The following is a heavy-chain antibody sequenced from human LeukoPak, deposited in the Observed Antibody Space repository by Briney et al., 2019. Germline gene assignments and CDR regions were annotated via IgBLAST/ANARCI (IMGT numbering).Heavy chain of an antibody. CDR1: GFTFSTYY. CDR3: VKDGAWQGNAMDV. J-gene: IGHJ6*02. CDR2: IYNDDSST. Sequence: PGGSLRLSCAASGFTFSTYYMHWVRQAPGKGLVWVSRIYNDDSSTTYAESVKGRFTISSDNGKNTLYLQMSSLRDDDTAVYYCVKDGAWQGNAMDVWGQGTTVTVSS. V-gene: IGHV3-74*01. D-gene: IGHD3-10*01.